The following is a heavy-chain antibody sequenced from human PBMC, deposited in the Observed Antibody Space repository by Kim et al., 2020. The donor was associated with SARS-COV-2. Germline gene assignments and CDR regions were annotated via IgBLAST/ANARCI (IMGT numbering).Heavy chain of an antibody. D-gene: IGHD6-13*01. CDR3: ARGLYSSSQRGLRPWYFDL. Sequence: GGSLRLSCAASGFTFSSYDMHWVRQATGKGLEWVSAIGTAGDPYYPGSVKGRFTISRENAKNSLYLQMNSLRAGDTAVYYCARGLYSSSQRGLRPWYFDLWGRGTLVTVSS. J-gene: IGHJ2*01. CDR1: GFTFSSYD. CDR2: IGTAGDP. V-gene: IGHV3-13*05.